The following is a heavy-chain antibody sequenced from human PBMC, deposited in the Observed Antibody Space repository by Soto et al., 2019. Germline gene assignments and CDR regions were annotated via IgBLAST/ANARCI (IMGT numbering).Heavy chain of an antibody. Sequence: QVQLVQSGAGVKKPGSSVKVSCKASGGTFSSYAISWVRQAPGQGLEWMGGIIPIFGTANYAQKFQGRVTITADESTSTAYMELSSLRSEDTAVYYCARASDYYDSSGYHYDAFDIWGQGTMVTVSS. D-gene: IGHD3-22*01. CDR3: ARASDYYDSSGYHYDAFDI. CDR2: IIPIFGTA. V-gene: IGHV1-69*01. CDR1: GGTFSSYA. J-gene: IGHJ3*02.